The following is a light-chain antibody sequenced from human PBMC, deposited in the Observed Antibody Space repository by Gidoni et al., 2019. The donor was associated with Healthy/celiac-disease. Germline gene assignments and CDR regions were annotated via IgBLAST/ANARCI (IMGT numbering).Light chain of an antibody. V-gene: IGKV4-1*01. CDR3: QQYHSIPRT. CDR2: WAS. CDR1: QSVLDSSNNKNY. J-gene: IGKJ1*01. Sequence: DDVMTQPPDSLSVSLGESATMNCKYSQSVLDSSNNKNYLAWYQQKPRQPPKLLIYWASTRESGVPARFSGSGSGTDFTLTISSLQAEDVAAYYCQQYHSIPRTFGQGTKVEIK.